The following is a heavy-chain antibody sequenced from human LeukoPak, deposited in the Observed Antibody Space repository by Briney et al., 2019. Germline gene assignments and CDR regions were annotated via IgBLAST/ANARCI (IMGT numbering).Heavy chain of an antibody. J-gene: IGHJ4*02. CDR3: ARRDGDYSHPYDY. CDR2: IYSGGNT. CDR1: GLTVSSNC. V-gene: IGHV3-53*01. Sequence: GGSLRLSCAASGLTVSSNCMSWVRQAPGKGLEWVSLIYSGGNTYYADSLKGRFTISRDNSKNTVHFQMNSLRAEDTAMYYCARRDGDYSHPYDYWGQGTLVTVSS. D-gene: IGHD4-17*01.